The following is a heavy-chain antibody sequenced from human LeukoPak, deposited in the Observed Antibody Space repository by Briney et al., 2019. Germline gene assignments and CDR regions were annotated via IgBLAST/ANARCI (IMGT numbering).Heavy chain of an antibody. V-gene: IGHV1-18*01. D-gene: IGHD6-13*01. CDR3: ARDRYSSSWYTPTFDY. CDR1: GYTFTSYG. Sequence: ASVKVSCKASGYTFTSYGISWVRQAPGQGLEWMGWISAYNGNTNYAQKLQGRVTMTTDTSTSTAYMELRSLRSDDTAVYYCARDRYSSSWYTPTFDYWGQGTLVTVSS. CDR2: ISAYNGNT. J-gene: IGHJ4*02.